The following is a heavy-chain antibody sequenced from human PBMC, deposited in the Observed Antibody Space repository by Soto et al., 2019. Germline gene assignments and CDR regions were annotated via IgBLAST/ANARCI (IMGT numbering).Heavy chain of an antibody. CDR1: GYTFTGYY. CDR3: ARVSRNCSSTSCYIIFDP. Sequence: ASVKVSCKASGYTFTGYYMHWVRQAPGQGLEWMGWINPNSGGTNYAQKFQGWVTMTRDTSISTAYMDLSRLRSDYTAWYYCARVSRNCSSTSCYIIFDPWGQGTLVTVSS. D-gene: IGHD2-2*02. CDR2: INPNSGGT. V-gene: IGHV1-2*04. J-gene: IGHJ5*02.